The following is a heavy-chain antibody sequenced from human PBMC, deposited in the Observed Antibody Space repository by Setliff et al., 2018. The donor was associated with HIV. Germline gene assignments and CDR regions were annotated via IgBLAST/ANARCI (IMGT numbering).Heavy chain of an antibody. CDR3: ARDLLLRWLDY. V-gene: IGHV1-69*10. CDR2: IILVQGIP. D-gene: IGHD4-17*01. J-gene: IGHJ4*02. CDR1: GYTFTSYD. Sequence: RASVKVSCKASGYTFTSYDVNWVRQAPGQGFEWLGGIILVQGIPNYAQKFQGRVTITADVSTSTAYMELSSLRSEDTAVYYCARDLLLRWLDYWGQGTLVTVSS.